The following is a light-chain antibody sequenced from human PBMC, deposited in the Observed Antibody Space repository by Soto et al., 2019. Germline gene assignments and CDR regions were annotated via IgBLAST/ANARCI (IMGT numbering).Light chain of an antibody. CDR3: QQLKSYPLT. V-gene: IGKV1-9*01. CDR1: QAIRSY. Sequence: IQLTQSPSSLSASEGDRVTITCRATQAIRSYLARYQQKPGKAPKVLIYAASTLQSGVPSRCSGSGSGTDFTLTISCLQAEDYATYYCQQLKSYPLTFGGGTKVEIK. J-gene: IGKJ4*01. CDR2: AAS.